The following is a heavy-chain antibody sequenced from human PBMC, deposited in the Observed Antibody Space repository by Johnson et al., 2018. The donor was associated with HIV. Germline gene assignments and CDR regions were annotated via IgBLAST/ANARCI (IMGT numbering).Heavy chain of an antibody. CDR2: MWYDGSNK. D-gene: IGHD6-19*01. CDR3: AKDLSSGWYHAFDI. Sequence: QVQLVESGGGVVQPGRSLRLSCAASGFTFSSYAMHWVRQAPGKGLEWVAVMWYDGSNKYYADSVKGRFTISRDNSKNTLYLQMNSLRAEDTAVYYCAKDLSSGWYHAFDIWGQGTMVTVSS. CDR1: GFTFSSYA. V-gene: IGHV3-33*03. J-gene: IGHJ3*02.